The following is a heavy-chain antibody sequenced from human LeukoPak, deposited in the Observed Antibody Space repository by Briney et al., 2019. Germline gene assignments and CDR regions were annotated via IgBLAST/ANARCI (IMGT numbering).Heavy chain of an antibody. V-gene: IGHV4-59*01. Sequence: KPSETLSLTCTVSGGSISSYYWSWIRQPPGKGLEWIGYIYYSGSTNYNPSLKSRVTISVDTSKNQFSLKLSSVTAADTAVYYCASGTGYSSSWGGYFDYWGQGTLVTVSS. CDR3: ASGTGYSSSWGGYFDY. D-gene: IGHD6-13*01. CDR2: IYYSGST. CDR1: GGSISSYY. J-gene: IGHJ4*02.